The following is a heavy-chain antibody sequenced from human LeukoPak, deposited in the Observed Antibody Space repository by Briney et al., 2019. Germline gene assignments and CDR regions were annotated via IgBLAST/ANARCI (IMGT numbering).Heavy chain of an antibody. J-gene: IGHJ3*02. CDR2: ISSSGSTI. V-gene: IGHV3-48*03. D-gene: IGHD1-26*01. CDR1: GFTFSSYE. Sequence: QPGGSLRLPCAASGFTFSSYEMNWVRQAPGKGLEWVSYISSSGSTIYYADSVKGRFTISRDNAKNSLYLQMNSLRAEDTAVYYCARAPYSGSRASIWGQGTMVTVSS. CDR3: ARAPYSGSRASI.